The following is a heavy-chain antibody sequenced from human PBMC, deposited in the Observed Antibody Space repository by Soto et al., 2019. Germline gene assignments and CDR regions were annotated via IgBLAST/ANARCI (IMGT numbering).Heavy chain of an antibody. D-gene: IGHD3-22*01. CDR3: GRTDDKGAWAAWF. J-gene: IGHJ4*02. V-gene: IGHV4-61*01. Sequence: QVQLQESGPGLVKPSETLSLTCTMSGGSISSGRYDWSWIRQAPGKRLEGVGYLQSTRTAYYNSPLKSRAAMTVDASKNQFSLILTSVTAADTAVYYCGRTDDKGAWAAWFWGQGILVTVSS. CDR2: LQSTRTA. CDR1: GGSISSGRYD.